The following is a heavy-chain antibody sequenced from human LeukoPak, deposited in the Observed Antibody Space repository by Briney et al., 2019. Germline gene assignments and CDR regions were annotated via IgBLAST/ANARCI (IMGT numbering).Heavy chain of an antibody. CDR1: GFPFSGYG. J-gene: IGHJ6*03. CDR2: ISGSGGST. V-gene: IGHV3-23*01. CDR3: AKGGYCSGGSCYLSYYYYYYMDV. Sequence: GGSLRLSCAASGFPFSGYGMNWVRQAPGKGLEWVSAISGSGGSTYYADSVKGRFTISRDNSKNTLYLQMNSLRAEDTAVYYCAKGGYCSGGSCYLSYYYYYYMDVWGIGTTVTISS. D-gene: IGHD2-15*01.